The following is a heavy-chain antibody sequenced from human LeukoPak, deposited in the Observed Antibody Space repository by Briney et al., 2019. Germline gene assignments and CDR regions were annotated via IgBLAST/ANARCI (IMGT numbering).Heavy chain of an antibody. D-gene: IGHD6-6*01. CDR3: AKDIIAARPTSRPRPDY. CDR1: GFTFSSYA. V-gene: IGHV3-23*01. J-gene: IGHJ4*02. CDR2: ISGSGGST. Sequence: TGGSLRLSCAASGFTFSSYAMSWVRQAPGKGLEWVSAISGSGGSTYYADSVKGRFTISRDNSKNTLYLQMNSLRAEDTAVYYCAKDIIAARPTSRPRPDYWGQGALVTVSS.